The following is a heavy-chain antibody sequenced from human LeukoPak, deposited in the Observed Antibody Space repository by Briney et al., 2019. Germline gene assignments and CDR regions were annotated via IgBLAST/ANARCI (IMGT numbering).Heavy chain of an antibody. V-gene: IGHV4-38-2*02. CDR1: GYSISSGYY. J-gene: IGHJ6*02. D-gene: IGHD3-10*01. CDR3: ATAAMVRGNGMDV. Sequence: SETLSLTCTVSGYSISSGYYWGWIRQPPGKGLEWIGSIYHSGSTYYNPSLKSRVTISVDTSKNQFSLKLSSVTAADTAVYYCATAAMVRGNGMDVWGQGTTVTVSS. CDR2: IYHSGST.